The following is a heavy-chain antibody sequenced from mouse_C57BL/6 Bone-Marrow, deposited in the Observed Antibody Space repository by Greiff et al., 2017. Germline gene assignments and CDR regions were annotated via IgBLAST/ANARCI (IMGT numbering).Heavy chain of an antibody. CDR3: ARPSYYGSSYVLAWFAY. CDR1: GFTFSDYY. D-gene: IGHD1-1*01. Sequence: EVKLVESGGGLVQPGGSLKLSCAASGFTFSDYYMYWVRQTPEKRLEWVAYISNGGGSTYYPDTVKGRFTISRDNSKNTLYLQMSRLKSEDTAMYYCARPSYYGSSYVLAWFAYWGQGTLVTVSA. J-gene: IGHJ3*01. CDR2: ISNGGGST. V-gene: IGHV5-12*01.